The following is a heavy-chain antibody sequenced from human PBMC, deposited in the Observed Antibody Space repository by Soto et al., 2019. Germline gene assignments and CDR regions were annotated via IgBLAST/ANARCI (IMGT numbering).Heavy chain of an antibody. CDR3: ARVITFGGVSDY. V-gene: IGHV1-3*01. CDR1: GYTFTSYA. J-gene: IGHJ4*02. D-gene: IGHD3-16*01. CDR2: INAGNGNT. Sequence: GASVKVSCKASGYTFTSYAMHWVRQAPGQRLEWMGWINAGNGNTKYSQKFQGRVTITRDTSASTAYMELSSLRSEDTAAYYCARVITFGGVSDYWGQGTLFTVSS.